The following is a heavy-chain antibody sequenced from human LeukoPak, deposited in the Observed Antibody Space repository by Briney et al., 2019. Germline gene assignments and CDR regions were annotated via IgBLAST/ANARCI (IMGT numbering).Heavy chain of an antibody. CDR2: IYYSGST. J-gene: IGHJ4*02. Sequence: SASLSLTCTVSGASISSYYWRWIRQPPGKGMEWIGYIYYSGSTNYNPSLKTRVTISVDTSKNQFSLKLSSVTAADTAVYYCARESSNWHYDYWGQGTLVTVSS. V-gene: IGHV4-59*01. CDR1: GASISSYY. CDR3: ARESSNWHYDY. D-gene: IGHD1-1*01.